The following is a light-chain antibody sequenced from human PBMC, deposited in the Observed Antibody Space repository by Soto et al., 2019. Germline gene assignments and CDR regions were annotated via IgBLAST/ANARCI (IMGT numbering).Light chain of an antibody. CDR2: GNN. CDR1: SSNIGAGYD. V-gene: IGLV1-40*01. CDR3: QSYDSRLSGSYV. Sequence: QSVLAQPPSVSGAPGQRVTISCTVRSSNIGAGYDVHWYQQFPGTAPKLLINGNNNRPSGVPDRFSGSRSGTSASLAITGLQAEDEADYYCQSYDSRLSGSYVFGTGTKVTLL. J-gene: IGLJ1*01.